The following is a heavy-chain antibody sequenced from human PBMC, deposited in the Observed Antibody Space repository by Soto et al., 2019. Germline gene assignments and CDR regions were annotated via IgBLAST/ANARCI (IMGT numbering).Heavy chain of an antibody. CDR3: AGSHSASVGPGYLDF. Sequence: EVQLVDSGGGVVRRGGSLRLSCAASGFAFDDYGMSWVRQAPGKGLEWGGSINWSGGDTHYADVIKGRLTMSRDNARNSLVLQMNSLRGEDTAVYYWAGSHSASVGPGYLDFWGQGTPVTVSS. J-gene: IGHJ4*02. V-gene: IGHV3-20*04. CDR1: GFAFDDYG. D-gene: IGHD2-15*01. CDR2: INWSGGDT.